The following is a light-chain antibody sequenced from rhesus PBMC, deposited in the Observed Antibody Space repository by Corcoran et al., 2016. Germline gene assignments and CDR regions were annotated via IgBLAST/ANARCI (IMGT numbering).Light chain of an antibody. CDR1: QGIGSW. CDR2: EES. Sequence: DIQMNQSPSSLSASVGDIVTITCRASQGIGSWLAWYQQKTGKAPNLLIYEESSLESGGTSRFSASGAGTYLTLTISSMQSEDFATYDCQQYSSRPLTFGGGTKVELK. V-gene: IGKV1-22*01. CDR3: QQYSSRPLT. J-gene: IGKJ4*01.